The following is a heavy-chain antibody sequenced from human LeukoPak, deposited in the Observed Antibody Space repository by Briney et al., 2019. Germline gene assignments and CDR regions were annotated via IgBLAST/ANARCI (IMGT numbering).Heavy chain of an antibody. Sequence: GASVKVSCKASGGTFSSYAISWVRQAPGQGLEWMGRIIPILGIANYAQKFQGRVTITADKSTSTAYMELSSLRSEDTAVYYCATSSPAMAAAAGYYYGMDVWGQGTTVTVSS. D-gene: IGHD6-13*01. V-gene: IGHV1-69*04. CDR2: IIPILGIA. CDR1: GGTFSSYA. J-gene: IGHJ6*02. CDR3: ATSSPAMAAAAGYYYGMDV.